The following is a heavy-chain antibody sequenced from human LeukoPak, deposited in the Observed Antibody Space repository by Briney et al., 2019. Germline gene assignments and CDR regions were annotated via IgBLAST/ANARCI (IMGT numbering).Heavy chain of an antibody. D-gene: IGHD3-10*01. CDR3: AKDVPNYYGSGSSDY. CDR2: ISSTDAGT. CDR1: GFSLSSYA. J-gene: IGHJ4*02. V-gene: IGHV3-23*01. Sequence: PGGSLRLSCAASGFSLSSYAMSWVRQAPGKGLEWVSAISSTDAGTYHADSVKGRFTISRDNSKNTLYLQMNSLRAEDTAVYYCAKDVPNYYGSGSSDYWGQGTLVTVSS.